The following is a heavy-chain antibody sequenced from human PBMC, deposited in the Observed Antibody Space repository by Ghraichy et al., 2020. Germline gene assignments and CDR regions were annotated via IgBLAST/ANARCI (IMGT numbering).Heavy chain of an antibody. CDR3: AREGPYCSSTSCPRKVLDY. CDR2: INHSGST. Sequence: SETLSLTCAVYGGSFSGYYWSWIRQPPGKGLEWIGEINHSGSTNYNPSLKSRVTISVDTSKNQFSLKLSSVTAADTAVYYCAREGPYCSSTSCPRKVLDYWGQGTLVTVSS. V-gene: IGHV4-34*01. CDR1: GGSFSGYY. D-gene: IGHD2-2*01. J-gene: IGHJ4*02.